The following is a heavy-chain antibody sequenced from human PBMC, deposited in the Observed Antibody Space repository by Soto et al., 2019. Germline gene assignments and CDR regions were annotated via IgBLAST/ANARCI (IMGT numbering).Heavy chain of an antibody. D-gene: IGHD3-3*01. CDR1: GFTFSSYA. CDR3: ATLFITIFGVVIPLYYYYGMDV. J-gene: IGHJ6*02. V-gene: IGHV3-64*02. Sequence: GGSLRLSCAASGFTFSSYAMHWVRQAPGKGLEYVSAISSNGGSTYYADSVKGRFTISRDNSKNTLYLQMGSLRAEDMAVYYCATLFITIFGVVIPLYYYYGMDVWGQGTTVTVSS. CDR2: ISSNGGST.